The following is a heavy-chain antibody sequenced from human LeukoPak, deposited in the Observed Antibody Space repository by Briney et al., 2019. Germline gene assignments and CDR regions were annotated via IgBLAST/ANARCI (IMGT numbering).Heavy chain of an antibody. CDR3: AKDGAPLLWFGELLPRFDY. D-gene: IGHD3-10*01. J-gene: IGHJ4*02. CDR1: GFTFSSYA. CDR2: ISYDGSNK. Sequence: GGSLRLSCAASGFTFSSYAMHWVRQAPGKGLEWVAVISYDGSNKYYADSVKGRFTISRDNSKNTLYLQMNSLRAEDTAVYYCAKDGAPLLWFGELLPRFDYWGQGTLVTVSS. V-gene: IGHV3-30-3*01.